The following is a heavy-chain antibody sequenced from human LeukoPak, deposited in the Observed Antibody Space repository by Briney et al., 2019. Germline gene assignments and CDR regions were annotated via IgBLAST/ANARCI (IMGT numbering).Heavy chain of an antibody. Sequence: GASVKVSCKLSGDTLTELSMHRVRQSPGKGPEWMGGFVPEDGETIYAQKFQGRVTMTEDTSTDTAYMELSSLRSDDTAVYFCATLPRGHLFDSWGQGTLVTVSS. J-gene: IGHJ4*02. CDR3: ATLPRGHLFDS. V-gene: IGHV1-24*01. D-gene: IGHD3-10*01. CDR1: GDTLTELS. CDR2: FVPEDGET.